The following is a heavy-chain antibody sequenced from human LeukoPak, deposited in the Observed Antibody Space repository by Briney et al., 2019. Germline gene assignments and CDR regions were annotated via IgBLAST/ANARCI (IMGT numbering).Heavy chain of an antibody. D-gene: IGHD2-2*01. CDR1: GASISSGTYY. J-gene: IGHJ2*01. Sequence: SQTLSLTCTVSGASISSGTYYWSWIRQPPGKGLEWIGEINHSGSTNYNPSLKSRVTISVDTSKNQFSLKLSSVTAADTAVYYCARLIVVVPAAAKYWYFDLWGRGTLVTVSS. V-gene: IGHV4-39*07. CDR2: INHSGST. CDR3: ARLIVVVPAAAKYWYFDL.